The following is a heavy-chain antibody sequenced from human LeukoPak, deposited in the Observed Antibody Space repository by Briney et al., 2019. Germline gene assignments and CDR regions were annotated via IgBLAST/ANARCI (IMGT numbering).Heavy chain of an antibody. Sequence: GGSLRLSCAASGFTFSSYAMSWVRQAPGKGLEWVSAISGSGGSTYYADSVKGRFTISRDNSKNTLYLQMNSLRAEDTAVYYCAKWAGGTYYYDSSGYYYFDYWGQGTLVTVSS. V-gene: IGHV3-23*01. J-gene: IGHJ4*02. CDR2: ISGSGGST. CDR1: GFTFSSYA. D-gene: IGHD3-22*01. CDR3: AKWAGGTYYYDSSGYYYFDY.